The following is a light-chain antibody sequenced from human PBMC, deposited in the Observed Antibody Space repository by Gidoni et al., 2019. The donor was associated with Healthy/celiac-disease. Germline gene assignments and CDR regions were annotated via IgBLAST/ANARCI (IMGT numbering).Light chain of an antibody. CDR2: DAS. J-gene: IGKJ4*01. CDR3: QQRSNWPPIIT. V-gene: IGKV3-11*01. CDR1: QSVSSY. Sequence: EIVLTQSPATLSLSPGERATLSCEASQSVSSYLAWYQQKPGQAPRLLIYDASNRATGIPARFSGSGSGTDFTLTISSLEPEDFAVYYCQQRSNWPPIITFGGXTKVEIK.